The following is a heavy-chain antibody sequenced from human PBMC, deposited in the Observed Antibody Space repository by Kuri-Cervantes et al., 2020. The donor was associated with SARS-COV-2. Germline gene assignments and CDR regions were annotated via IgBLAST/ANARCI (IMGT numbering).Heavy chain of an antibody. CDR1: GFTFSSYA. Sequence: GGSLRLSCAASGFTFSSYAMSWVRQAPGKGLEWASAISGSGGSTYYADSVKGRFTISRDSSKNTLYLQMNSLRAEDTAVYYCAGYCSSTSCYFGRYNWFDPWGQGTLVTVSS. V-gene: IGHV3-23*01. J-gene: IGHJ5*02. CDR3: AGYCSSTSCYFGRYNWFDP. D-gene: IGHD2-2*01. CDR2: ISGSGGST.